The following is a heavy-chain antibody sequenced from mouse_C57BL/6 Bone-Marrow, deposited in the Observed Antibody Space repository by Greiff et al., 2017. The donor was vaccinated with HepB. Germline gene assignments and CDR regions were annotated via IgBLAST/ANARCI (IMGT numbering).Heavy chain of an antibody. CDR2: IYPRDGST. CDR3: ASGPYYYGSSYFDY. J-gene: IGHJ2*01. CDR1: GYTFTDHT. V-gene: IGHV1-78*01. D-gene: IGHD1-1*01. Sequence: QVQLQQSDAELVKPGASVKISCKASGYTFTDHTIHWMKQRPEQGLEWIGYIYPRDGSTKYNEKFKGKATLTADKSSSTAYMQLNSLTSEDSAVYFCASGPYYYGSSYFDYWGQGTTLTVSS.